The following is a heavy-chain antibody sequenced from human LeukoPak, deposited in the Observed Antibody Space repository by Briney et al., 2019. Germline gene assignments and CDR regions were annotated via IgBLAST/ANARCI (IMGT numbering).Heavy chain of an antibody. D-gene: IGHD3-3*01. Sequence: SETLSLTCTVSGGSISSYYWSWIRQPAGKGLEWIGRIYTSGSTNYNPSLKSRVTMSVDTSKNQFSLKLSSVTAADTAVYYCARDRESFDFWSGYYLWDYWGQGTLVTVSS. CDR1: GGSISSYY. V-gene: IGHV4-4*07. J-gene: IGHJ4*02. CDR2: IYTSGST. CDR3: ARDRESFDFWSGYYLWDY.